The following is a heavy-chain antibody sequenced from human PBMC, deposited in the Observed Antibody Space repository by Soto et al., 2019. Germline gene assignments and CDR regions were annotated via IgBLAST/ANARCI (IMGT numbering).Heavy chain of an antibody. D-gene: IGHD3-3*01. Sequence: PWKTLSLTCPVSNGSIGGCGSYWNCVRQPPVNVLDSIPYTYYSGSTLYNPSLKRRLTISTDTSETQFSLKLTSLTVADTGVYYCGRGFDRDDFWSGYFGGGLSLPYAMDVWGQGTAVTVCS. CDR2: TYYSGST. J-gene: IGHJ6*02. V-gene: IGHV4-31*03. CDR3: GRGFDRDDFWSGYFGGGLSLPYAMDV. CDR1: NGSIGGCGSY.